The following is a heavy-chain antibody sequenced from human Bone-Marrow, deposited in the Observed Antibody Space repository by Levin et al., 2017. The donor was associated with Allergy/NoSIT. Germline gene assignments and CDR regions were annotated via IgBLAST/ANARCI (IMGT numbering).Heavy chain of an antibody. D-gene: IGHD6-25*01. CDR1: GDPISSDHLY. V-gene: IGHV4-30-4*01. CDR2: ILDNGNT. J-gene: IGHJ4*02. Sequence: SQTLSLTCTVSGDPISSDHLYWSWIRQPPGKGLECLGYILDNGNTKYNPSLKSRLSISADTSKSQFSLQLSSVTAAGTAGYYGATIQRAHPGGYWGQGTLVTVSS. CDR3: ATIQRAHPGGY.